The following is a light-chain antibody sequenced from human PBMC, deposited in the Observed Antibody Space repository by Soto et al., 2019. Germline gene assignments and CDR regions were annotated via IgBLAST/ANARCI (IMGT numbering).Light chain of an antibody. V-gene: IGKV4-1*01. CDR2: RAS. J-gene: IGKJ4*01. CDR3: QQDFSAHLT. CDR1: QSLLNSANDKIH. Sequence: DIVMTQSPASLAVSLGERATINCKSSQSLLNSANDKIHLAWYQQKPGQPPKLLIWRASTRDSGVPDRFSGSGSGTDFTLTINSLQADDVATYYCQQDFSAHLTFGGGTKVEI.